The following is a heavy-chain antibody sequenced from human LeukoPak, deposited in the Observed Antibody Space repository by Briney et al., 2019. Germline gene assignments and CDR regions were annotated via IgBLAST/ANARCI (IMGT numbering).Heavy chain of an antibody. V-gene: IGHV3-21*01. CDR3: ARDRSPGNFDY. J-gene: IGHJ4*02. Sequence: GGSLRLSCVVSGFTFSDYHMNWVRQAPGKGLEWVSSISSSSTYINYADSVKGRFTISRDNAKNSLYLQMNSLRAEDTAVYYCARDRSPGNFDYWGQGTLVTVSS. CDR2: ISSSSTYI. D-gene: IGHD3-10*01. CDR1: GFTFSDYH.